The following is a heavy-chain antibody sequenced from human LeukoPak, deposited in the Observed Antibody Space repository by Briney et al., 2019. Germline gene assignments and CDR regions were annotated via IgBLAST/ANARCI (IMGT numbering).Heavy chain of an antibody. CDR1: GYTSTSFP. CDR3: ARGHDTTGYFAY. J-gene: IGHJ4*02. D-gene: IGHD3-9*01. Sequence: ASVKVSCKPSGYTSTSFPINWVRQAPGQGLEWMGWINTTTGNPTYAQGLTGQFVFSLDTSVSTAYLQITSLKAEDIGVYYCARGHDTTGYFAYWGQGSLVTVSS. V-gene: IGHV7-4-1*02. CDR2: INTTTGNP.